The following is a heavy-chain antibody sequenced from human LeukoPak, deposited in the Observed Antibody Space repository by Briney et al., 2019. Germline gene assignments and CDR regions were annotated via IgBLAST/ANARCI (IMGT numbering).Heavy chain of an antibody. V-gene: IGHV3-11*01. Sequence: GGSLRLSCAASGFTFSDYYMSWIRQAPGKGLEWVSYISNSGSTIYYADSVKGRVTISRDNAKNSLHLQMKSLRAEDTAVYYCARVDRDFGRPYFVNWGQGTLVTVSS. CDR1: GFTFSDYY. J-gene: IGHJ4*02. CDR3: ARVDRDFGRPYFVN. CDR2: ISNSGSTI. D-gene: IGHD3-3*01.